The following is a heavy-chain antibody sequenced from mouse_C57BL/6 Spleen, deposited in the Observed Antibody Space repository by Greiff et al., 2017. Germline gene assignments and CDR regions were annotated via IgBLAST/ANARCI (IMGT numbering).Heavy chain of an antibody. D-gene: IGHD1-1*01. Sequence: QVQLKQPGAELVKPGASVKMSCKASGYTFTSYWITWVKQRPGQGLEWIGDIYPGSGSTNYNEKFKSKATLTVDTSSSTAYMQLRSLTSEDSAVYYCARRTTTVDYYAMDYWGQGTSVTVSS. CDR2: IYPGSGST. CDR1: GYTFTSYW. V-gene: IGHV1-55*01. J-gene: IGHJ4*01. CDR3: ARRTTTVDYYAMDY.